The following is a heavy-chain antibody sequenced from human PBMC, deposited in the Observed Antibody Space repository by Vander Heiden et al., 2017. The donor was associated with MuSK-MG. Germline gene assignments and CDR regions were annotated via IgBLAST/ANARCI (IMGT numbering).Heavy chain of an antibody. CDR2: ISSSSSYI. CDR3: ARSLAVAGTYYYMDV. D-gene: IGHD6-19*01. J-gene: IGHJ6*03. V-gene: IGHV3-21*01. CDR1: GFTFSSYS. Sequence: EVQLVESGGGLVKPGGSVRLACAASGFTFSSYSMNWVRQAPGKGLEWVSSISSSSSYIYSADSVKGRFTISRDNAKNSLYLQMNSLRAEDTAVYYCARSLAVAGTYYYMDVWGKGTTVTVSS.